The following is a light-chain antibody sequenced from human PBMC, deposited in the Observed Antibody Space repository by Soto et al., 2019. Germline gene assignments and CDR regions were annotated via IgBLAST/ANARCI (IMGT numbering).Light chain of an antibody. Sequence: QSALTQPASVSGAPGQSITISCTGTSSELAIYNYVSWYQQQPGKAPKLMIYQVTNRPSGVSHRFSGSRSANTASLTISGAQPEGEADYYCSAYTDSSNYVFGTGTKLTVL. J-gene: IGLJ1*01. CDR2: QVT. V-gene: IGLV2-14*01. CDR1: SSELAIYNY. CDR3: SAYTDSSNYV.